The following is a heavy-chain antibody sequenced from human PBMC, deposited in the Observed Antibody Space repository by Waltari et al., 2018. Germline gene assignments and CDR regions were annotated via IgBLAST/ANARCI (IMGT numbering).Heavy chain of an antibody. V-gene: IGHV3-53*01. CDR1: GFTVSSNY. CDR2: IYSGGST. D-gene: IGHD6-13*01. J-gene: IGHJ4*02. CDR3: AREDGSSWANFDY. Sequence: EVQLVESGGGLIQPGGSLRLSCAASGFTVSSNYMSWVRQAPGKGLEWVSVIYSGGSTYYADSVKGRFTISRDNSKNTLYLQMNSLRAEDTAVYYCAREDGSSWANFDYWGQGTLVTVSS.